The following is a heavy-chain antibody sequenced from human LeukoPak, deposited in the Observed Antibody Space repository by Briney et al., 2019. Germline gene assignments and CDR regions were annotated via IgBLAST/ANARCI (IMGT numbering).Heavy chain of an antibody. D-gene: IGHD3-10*01. J-gene: IGHJ5*02. Sequence: GSVKVSCKASGYTFTGYYMHWVRQAPGQGLEWMGWINPNSGGTNYAQKFQGRVTMTRDTSISTAYMELSRLRSDDTAVYYCARGPVRGQYNWFDPWGQGTLVTVSS. CDR1: GYTFTGYY. V-gene: IGHV1-2*02. CDR2: INPNSGGT. CDR3: ARGPVRGQYNWFDP.